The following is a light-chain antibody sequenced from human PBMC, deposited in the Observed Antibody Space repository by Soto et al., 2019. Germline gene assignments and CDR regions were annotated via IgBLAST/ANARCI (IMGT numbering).Light chain of an antibody. CDR1: SSDVGSYKY. CDR3: CSYAGRYTWV. V-gene: IGLV2-11*01. CDR2: DVS. Sequence: QSALTQPRSVSGSPGQSVTISCTGTSSDVGSYKYVSWYQQHPGNAPKLIIYDVSKRPSGVPDRFSGSKSGNTASLTISGLQAEDEADYSCCSYAGRYTWVFGGGTKLTVL. J-gene: IGLJ3*02.